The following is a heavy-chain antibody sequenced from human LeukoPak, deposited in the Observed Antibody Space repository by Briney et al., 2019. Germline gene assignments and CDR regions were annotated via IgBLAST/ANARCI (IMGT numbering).Heavy chain of an antibody. CDR1: GGTFSSYA. CDR3: ARVSIVGATTDFDY. D-gene: IGHD1-26*01. J-gene: IGHJ4*02. Sequence: ASVKVSCKASGGTFSSYAISWVRQAPGQGLEWMGRIIPILGIANYAQKFQGRVTITADKSTSTAYMELSSLRSEDTAVYYCARVSIVGATTDFDYWGQGTLVTVSS. CDR2: IIPILGIA. V-gene: IGHV1-69*04.